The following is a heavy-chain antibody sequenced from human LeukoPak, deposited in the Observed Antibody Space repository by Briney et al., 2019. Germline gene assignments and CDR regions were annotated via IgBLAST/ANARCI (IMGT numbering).Heavy chain of an antibody. CDR2: ISSSSSYI. CDR1: GFTFSSYS. CDR3: ARAREGGMMYYYYYYYMDV. J-gene: IGHJ6*03. Sequence: PGGSLRLSCAASGFTFSSYSMNWVPQAPGQGLEWVSSISSSSSYIYHADSVKGRFTTSRDNAKNSLYLQMNSLRAEDTAVYYCARAREGGMMYYYYYYYMDVWGKGTTVTVSS. D-gene: IGHD1-26*01. V-gene: IGHV3-21*01.